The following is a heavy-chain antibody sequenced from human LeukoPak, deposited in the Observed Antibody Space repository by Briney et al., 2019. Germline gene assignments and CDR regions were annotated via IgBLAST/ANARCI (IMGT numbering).Heavy chain of an antibody. V-gene: IGHV3-21*04. D-gene: IGHD6-13*01. CDR3: VRDNPRQQGFAY. CDR2: LWGNNKNI. Sequence: GGSLRLSCAASGFTFSTHTMSWVRQAPGKGLEWVSALWGNNKNIYYADSVKGRFTISRDNAKNSLYLQMNSLRAEDTAVYYCVRDNPRQQGFAYWGQGTLVTVSS. J-gene: IGHJ4*02. CDR1: GFTFSTHT.